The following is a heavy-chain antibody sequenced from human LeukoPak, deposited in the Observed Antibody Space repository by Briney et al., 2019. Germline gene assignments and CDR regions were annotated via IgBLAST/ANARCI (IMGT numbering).Heavy chain of an antibody. D-gene: IGHD2-15*01. V-gene: IGHV1-18*01. CDR2: ISGYNGQT. CDR3: ARVAPNRRYCSGGSCLNYFDY. CDR1: GYTFTSYG. J-gene: IGHJ4*02. Sequence: GSVKVSCTASGYTFTSYGISWVRQAPGQGLEWMGWISGYNGQTNYAQKLQGRVTMTTDTPTSTAYMELRSLRSDDTAVYYCARVAPNRRYCSGGSCLNYFDYWGQGTLVTVSS.